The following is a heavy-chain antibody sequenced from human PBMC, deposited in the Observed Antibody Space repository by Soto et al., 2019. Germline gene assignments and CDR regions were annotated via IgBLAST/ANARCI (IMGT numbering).Heavy chain of an antibody. D-gene: IGHD3-3*01. CDR1: GGSISSGGYS. CDR2: IYHSGST. V-gene: IGHV4-30-2*01. CDR3: ARSYYDFWSGYSKPPAFDY. J-gene: IGHJ4*02. Sequence: SETLSLTCAVSGGSISSGGYSWSWIRQPPGKGLEWIGYIYHSGSTYYNPSLKSRVTISVDRSKNQFSLKLSSVTAADTAVYYCARSYYDFWSGYSKPPAFDYWGQGTLVTVSS.